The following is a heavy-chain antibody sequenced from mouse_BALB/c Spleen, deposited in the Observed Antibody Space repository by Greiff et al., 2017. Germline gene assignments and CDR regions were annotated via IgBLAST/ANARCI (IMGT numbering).Heavy chain of an antibody. V-gene: IGHV5-6-2*01. CDR1: GLTFSSYY. CDR3: ARQGDYDDGWFAY. J-gene: IGHJ3*01. Sequence: DVMLVESGGGLVKLGGSLKLSCAASGLTFSSYYMSWVRQTPEKRLELVAAINTNGGSTYYPDTVKGRFTISRDNAKNTLYLQMSSLKSEDTALYYCARQGDYDDGWFAYWGQGTLVTVSA. D-gene: IGHD2-4*01. CDR2: INTNGGST.